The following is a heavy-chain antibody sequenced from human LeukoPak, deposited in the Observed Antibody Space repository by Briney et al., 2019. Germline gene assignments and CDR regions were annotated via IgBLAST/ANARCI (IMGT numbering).Heavy chain of an antibody. Sequence: SETLSLTCTVSGGSISSSSYYWVGIRQPPGEGLEWSGSIYYCGSPYYNPSLKSRVTISVDTSRNQFSLKLSSVTAADTAVYYCARRPQFLWFGEAPGSVDVWGQGTTVTVSS. D-gene: IGHD3-10*01. V-gene: IGHV4-39*01. J-gene: IGHJ6*02. CDR3: ARRPQFLWFGEAPGSVDV. CDR2: IYYCGSP. CDR1: GGSISSSSYY.